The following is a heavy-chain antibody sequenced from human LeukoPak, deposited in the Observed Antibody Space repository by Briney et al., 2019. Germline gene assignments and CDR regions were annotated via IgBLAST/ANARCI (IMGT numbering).Heavy chain of an antibody. Sequence: GGSLRLSCAASGFSFSSYWMHWVRQAPGKGLVWVARISSDVSTTTYADLVSGRFTISRDNAKNTLYLQMNSLRDEDTAIYYCARDNLYYYDYWGQGTLVTVSS. J-gene: IGHJ4*02. V-gene: IGHV3-74*01. CDR1: GFSFSSYW. D-gene: IGHD1-14*01. CDR3: ARDNLYYYDY. CDR2: ISSDVSTT.